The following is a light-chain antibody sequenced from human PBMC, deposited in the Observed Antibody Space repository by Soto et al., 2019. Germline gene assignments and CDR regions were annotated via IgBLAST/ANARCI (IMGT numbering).Light chain of an antibody. CDR3: SSYTSSSTLYV. J-gene: IGLJ1*01. CDR1: SSDVGGYNY. V-gene: IGLV2-14*01. Sequence: QSALTQPASVSGSPGQSITISCTGTSSDVGGYNYVSWYQQHPGKAPKLMIYDVSNRPSGVSIRFSGYKSGNTASLTISGLQAEDEADYYCSSYTSSSTLYVFGTGTKLTV. CDR2: DVS.